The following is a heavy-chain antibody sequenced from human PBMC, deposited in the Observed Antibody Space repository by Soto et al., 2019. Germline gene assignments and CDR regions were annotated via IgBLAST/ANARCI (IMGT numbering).Heavy chain of an antibody. J-gene: IGHJ4*02. Sequence: PSETLSLTCSLSGGAIGGYYWGWIRQPPGKGLEWIGSIYYSGNTYYNPSLKSRVTISVDTSKNQFSLKLSSVTAADTAVYYCARHAGGYSSSWWSSEGLDYWGQGTLVTVSS. CDR1: GGAIGGYY. D-gene: IGHD6-13*01. CDR3: ARHAGGYSSSWWSSEGLDY. V-gene: IGHV4-39*01. CDR2: IYYSGNT.